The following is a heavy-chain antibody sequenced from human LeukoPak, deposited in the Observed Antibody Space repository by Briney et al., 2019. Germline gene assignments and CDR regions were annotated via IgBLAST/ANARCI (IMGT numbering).Heavy chain of an antibody. Sequence: PSETLSLTCTVSGGSVSSGSYYWSWIRQPPGKGLEWIGYIYYSGSTNYNPSLKSRVTISVDTSKNQFSLKLSSVTAADTAVYYCAIKSYYIDYWGQGTLVTVSS. J-gene: IGHJ4*02. CDR1: GGSVSSGSYY. V-gene: IGHV4-61*01. CDR3: AIKSYYIDY. CDR2: IYYSGST.